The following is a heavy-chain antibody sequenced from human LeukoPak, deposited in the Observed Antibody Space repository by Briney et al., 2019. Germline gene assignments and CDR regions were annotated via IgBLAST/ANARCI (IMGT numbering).Heavy chain of an antibody. D-gene: IGHD5-24*01. V-gene: IGHV3-30*03. Sequence: PGGSLRLSCAASGFTFSSYGMHWVRQAPGKGLEWVAVISYDGSNKYYADSVKGRFTFSRDNSKSTLYLQMNSLRAEDTAVYYCARGNKVEMATITDYWGQGTLVTVSS. CDR3: ARGNKVEMATITDY. CDR1: GFTFSSYG. J-gene: IGHJ4*02. CDR2: ISYDGSNK.